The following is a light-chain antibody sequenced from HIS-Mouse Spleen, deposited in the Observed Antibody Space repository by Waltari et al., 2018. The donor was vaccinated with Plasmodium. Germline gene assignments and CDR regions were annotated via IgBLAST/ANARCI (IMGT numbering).Light chain of an antibody. J-gene: IGLJ3*02. CDR3: YSTDSSGNHRV. V-gene: IGLV3-10*01. CDR2: EER. Sequence: SYELTQPPSVSVSPGQTARITCSGDALPKKYAYWYQQKSGQAPVLVIYEERKRPSGSPGIFSGSSSGTMATLTISGAQVEDEADYYCYSTDSSGNHRVFGGGTKLTVL. CDR1: ALPKKY.